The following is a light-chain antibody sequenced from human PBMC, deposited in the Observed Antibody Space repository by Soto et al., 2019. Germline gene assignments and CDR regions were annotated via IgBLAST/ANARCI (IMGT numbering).Light chain of an antibody. CDR3: QQSGDTPPWT. V-gene: IGKV3-15*01. CDR2: GAS. J-gene: IGKJ1*01. CDR1: QSISSN. Sequence: EIVLTQSPGTLSLSPGERATLSCRASQSISSNLAGYQQKPGQAPRLLIYGASTRATGIPARFSGSGSGTEFTLTITSLQPEDFATYYCQQSGDTPPWTFGQGTKVDIK.